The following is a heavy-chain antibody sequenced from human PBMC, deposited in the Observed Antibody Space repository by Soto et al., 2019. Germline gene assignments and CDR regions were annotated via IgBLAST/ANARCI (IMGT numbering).Heavy chain of an antibody. J-gene: IGHJ4*03. Sequence: EVQLVESGGGLVQPGGSLRLSCAASGFTFSDYSLNWVRQAPGKGLEGVSYIRSSSSNIYYADSVKGRFTFSRDNAKNSLYLQMNSLREEDTAVYYCARESPFVYWGQGTTVTVSS. CDR3: ARESPFVY. V-gene: IGHV3-48*02. CDR2: IRSSSSNI. CDR1: GFTFSDYS.